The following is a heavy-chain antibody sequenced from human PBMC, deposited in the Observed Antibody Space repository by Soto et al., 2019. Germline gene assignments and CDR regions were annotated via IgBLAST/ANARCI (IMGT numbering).Heavy chain of an antibody. J-gene: IGHJ5*02. CDR2: IYATGTT. CDR1: GASISGFY. V-gene: IGHV4-4*07. Sequence: QVQLQESGPGLVKPSETLSLTCTVSGASISGFYWSWIRKSAGKGLEWIGRIYATGTTDYNPSLKCRVMMSVETSKKQFSLKLRSVTAADTAVYYCVRDGTKTLRDWFDPWGQGISVTVSS. D-gene: IGHD1-1*01. CDR3: VRDGTKTLRDWFDP.